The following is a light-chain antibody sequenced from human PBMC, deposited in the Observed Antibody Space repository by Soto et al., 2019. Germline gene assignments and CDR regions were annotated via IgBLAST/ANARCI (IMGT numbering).Light chain of an antibody. J-gene: IGKJ1*01. V-gene: IGKV3-15*01. Sequence: EIVMTQSPATVSVSPGERATLSCRASQSVSDKLAWYQQKPGQAPGLLIYGASTRATGIPARFSGSGSGTEFTLTISSLQSEDFAVYYCQQYNNWPRTFGQGTKVDIK. CDR3: QQYNNWPRT. CDR2: GAS. CDR1: QSVSDK.